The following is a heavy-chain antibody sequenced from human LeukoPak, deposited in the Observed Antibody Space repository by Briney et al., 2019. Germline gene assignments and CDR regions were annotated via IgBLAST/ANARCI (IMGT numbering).Heavy chain of an antibody. CDR2: ISGDGGST. Sequence: PGGSLRLSCAASGFTVSSNYMSWVRRAPGKGLEWVSLISGDGGSTYYADSVKGRFAMSRDNSKNSLYLQMNSLRTEDIALYYCVKPAGGSYYEGPFDYWGQGTLVTVSS. D-gene: IGHD1-26*01. CDR3: VKPAGGSYYEGPFDY. V-gene: IGHV3-43*02. J-gene: IGHJ4*02. CDR1: GFTVSSNY.